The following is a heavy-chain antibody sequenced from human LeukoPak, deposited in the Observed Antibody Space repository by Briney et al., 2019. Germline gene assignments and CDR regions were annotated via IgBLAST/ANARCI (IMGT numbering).Heavy chain of an antibody. Sequence: SETLSLTCTVSGGSISSSSYYWGWIRQPPGKGLEWIGSIYYSGSTYYNPSLKSRVTISVDTSKNQFSLKLSSVTAADTAVYYCARVVDRSGYYYYYYYMDVWGKGTTVTVSS. CDR2: IYYSGST. CDR3: ARVVDRSGYYYYYYYMDV. CDR1: GGSISSSSYY. D-gene: IGHD3-22*01. V-gene: IGHV4-39*07. J-gene: IGHJ6*03.